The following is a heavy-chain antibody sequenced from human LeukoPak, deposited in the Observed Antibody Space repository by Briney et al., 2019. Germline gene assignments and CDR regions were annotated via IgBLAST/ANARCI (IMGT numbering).Heavy chain of an antibody. J-gene: IGHJ4*02. CDR1: GFTFSSYA. CDR2: ISYDGSNK. D-gene: IGHD6-19*01. V-gene: IGHV3-30-3*01. CDR3: VMRERFVSSGWYDLDY. Sequence: GGSLRLSCAASGFTFSSYAMHWVQQAPGKGLEWVAVISYDGSNKYYADSVKGRFTISRDNSKNTLYLQMNSLRAEDTAVYYCVMRERFVSSGWYDLDYWGQGTLVTVSS.